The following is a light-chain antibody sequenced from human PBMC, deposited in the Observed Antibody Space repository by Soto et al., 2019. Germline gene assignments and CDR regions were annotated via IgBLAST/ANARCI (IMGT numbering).Light chain of an antibody. CDR3: QQYSISIT. V-gene: IGKV4-1*01. J-gene: IGKJ5*01. Sequence: DIVMTQSPDSLAVSLGERATINCKSSQSVLYSSNNKNYLAWYQQKPGQPPKLLIYWASTRKSGVPDRFSGSGSGTDFTLTISSLQAEDVAVYYCQQYSISITFGQGTRLEIK. CDR1: QSVLYSSNNKNY. CDR2: WAS.